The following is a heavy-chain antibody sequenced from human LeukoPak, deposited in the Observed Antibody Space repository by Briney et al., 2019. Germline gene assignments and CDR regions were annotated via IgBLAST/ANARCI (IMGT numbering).Heavy chain of an antibody. CDR3: ASSPVVVPAAITCYYYMDV. J-gene: IGHJ6*03. V-gene: IGHV1-69*05. CDR2: IFPIFGTA. CDR1: VGTFSSYA. Sequence: SETVSCKVSVGTFSSYAISWVRQAPRQGLEWMGGIFPIFGTANYAQKFQGRVTITTDESTSTAYMELSSLRSEDTAVYYCASSPVVVPAAITCYYYMDVWGKGTTVTVSS. D-gene: IGHD2-2*01.